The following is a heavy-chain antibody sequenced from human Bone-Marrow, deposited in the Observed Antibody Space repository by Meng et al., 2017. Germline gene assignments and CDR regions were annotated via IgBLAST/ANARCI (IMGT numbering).Heavy chain of an antibody. CDR2: IYSGGST. J-gene: IGHJ4*02. Sequence: GESLKISCAASGFTVSSNYMSWVRQAPGKGLEWVSVIYSGGSTYYADSVKGRFTISRDNSKNTLYLQMNSLRAEDTALYYCARGLGSGYYYAYFDYWGQGTLVTVSS. CDR1: GFTVSSNY. V-gene: IGHV3-53*01. D-gene: IGHD3-22*01. CDR3: ARGLGSGYYYAYFDY.